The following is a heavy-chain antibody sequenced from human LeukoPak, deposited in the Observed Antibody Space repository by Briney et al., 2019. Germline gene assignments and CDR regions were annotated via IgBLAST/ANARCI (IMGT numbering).Heavy chain of an antibody. CDR1: GYTFTGYY. D-gene: IGHD6-13*01. CDR2: INPNSGGT. V-gene: IGHV1-2*02. J-gene: IGHJ5*02. CDR3: ARGSSSWYYRTWFDP. Sequence: ASVTVSCKASGYTFTGYYMHWVRQAPGQGLEWMGWINPNSGGTNYAQKFQGRVTMTRDTSISTAYMELSRLRSDDTAVYYCARGSSSWYYRTWFDPWGQGTLVTVSS.